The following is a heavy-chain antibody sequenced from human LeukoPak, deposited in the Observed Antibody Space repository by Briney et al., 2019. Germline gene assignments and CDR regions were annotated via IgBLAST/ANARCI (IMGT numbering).Heavy chain of an antibody. CDR2: IHYSGST. CDR1: GDSISGYY. D-gene: IGHD5-18*01. Sequence: SETLSLTCTVSGDSISGYYWSWIRQPPGKGLEWIGYIHYSGSTNYNPSLKSRVTFSVDTSKNQFSLKLSSVTAAATAVYYCARGRYPALVNYWGQGTLVTVSS. V-gene: IGHV4-59*01. CDR3: ARGRYPALVNY. J-gene: IGHJ4*02.